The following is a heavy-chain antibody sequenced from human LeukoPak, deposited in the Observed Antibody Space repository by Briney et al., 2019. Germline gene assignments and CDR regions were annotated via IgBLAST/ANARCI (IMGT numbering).Heavy chain of an antibody. Sequence: SETLSLTCAVYGGSFSGYYWSWIRQPPGKGLEWIGEINHSGSTNYNPSLKSRVTISVDTSKNQFSLKLSSVTAADTAVYYCARGHPNFDYWGQGTPVTVSS. V-gene: IGHV4-34*01. CDR2: INHSGST. CDR1: GGSFSGYY. CDR3: ARGHPNFDY. J-gene: IGHJ4*02.